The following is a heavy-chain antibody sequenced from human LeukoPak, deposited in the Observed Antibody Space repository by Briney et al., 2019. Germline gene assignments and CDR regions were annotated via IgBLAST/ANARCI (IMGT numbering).Heavy chain of an antibody. Sequence: GGSLRLSCAASGFTFSSYGMHWVRQAPGKGLEWVAVIWYDGSNKYYADSVKGRFTISRDNSKNTLYLEMNSLRAEDTAVYYCARYDSNSCLEYWGLGTLVTVSS. CDR2: IWYDGSNK. V-gene: IGHV3-33*01. J-gene: IGHJ4*02. D-gene: IGHD6-13*01. CDR3: ARYDSNSCLEY. CDR1: GFTFSSYG.